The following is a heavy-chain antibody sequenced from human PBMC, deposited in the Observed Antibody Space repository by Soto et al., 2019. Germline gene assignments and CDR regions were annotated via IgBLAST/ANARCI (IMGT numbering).Heavy chain of an antibody. CDR3: ARYGGYSYAYFDY. CDR2: IYSGGST. D-gene: IGHD5-18*01. CDR1: GFTVSSNY. J-gene: IGHJ4*02. V-gene: IGHV3-53*01. Sequence: LSLTCAASGFTVSSNYMSWVRQAPGKGLEWVSVIYSGGSTYYADSVKGRFTISRDNSKNTLYLQMNSLRAEDTAVYYCARYGGYSYAYFDYWGQGTLVTVSS.